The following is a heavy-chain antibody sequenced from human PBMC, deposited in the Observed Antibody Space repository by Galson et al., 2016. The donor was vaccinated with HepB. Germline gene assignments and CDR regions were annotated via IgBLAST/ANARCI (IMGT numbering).Heavy chain of an antibody. J-gene: IGHJ6*04. Sequence: QSGAEVKKPGESLRISCEASGYIFIDYWISWVRQGPGKGLEWVGTLGPSGDDRSNSPAFQGPVSTSIDNSVTTAYLQWNSLKAADTAVYYCARHDLGATGFFYLDVWGNGTTVTVSS. CDR2: LGPSGDDR. D-gene: IGHD2-15*01. CDR1: GYIFIDYW. V-gene: IGHV5-10-1*01. CDR3: ARHDLGATGFFYLDV.